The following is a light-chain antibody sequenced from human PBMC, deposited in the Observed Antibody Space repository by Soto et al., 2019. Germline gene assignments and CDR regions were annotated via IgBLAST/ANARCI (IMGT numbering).Light chain of an antibody. CDR2: GAS. V-gene: IGKV3-20*01. Sequence: EIVLTQSPGTLSLSPGERATLSCRASQSVSSSYLAWYQQKPGQAPRLLIYGASSRATGIPDRFSGSGSGTDFTLTINRLEPEDFAVYYCQQYGSSPRGTFGQGNKVDI. CDR1: QSVSSSY. J-gene: IGKJ1*01. CDR3: QQYGSSPRGT.